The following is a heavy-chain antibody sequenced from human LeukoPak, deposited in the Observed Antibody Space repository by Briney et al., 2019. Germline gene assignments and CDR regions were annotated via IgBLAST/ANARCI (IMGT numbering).Heavy chain of an antibody. CDR1: GFTVSSNY. D-gene: IGHD2-21*01. CDR2: IYSGGST. Sequence: GGSLRLSSAASGFTVSSNYMSWVRQAPGKGPEWVSVIYSGGSTYYADSVKGRFTISRDNSKNTLYLQMNSLRAEDTAVYYCARIRRFPNWFDPWGQGTLVTVSS. CDR3: ARIRRFPNWFDP. J-gene: IGHJ5*02. V-gene: IGHV3-66*01.